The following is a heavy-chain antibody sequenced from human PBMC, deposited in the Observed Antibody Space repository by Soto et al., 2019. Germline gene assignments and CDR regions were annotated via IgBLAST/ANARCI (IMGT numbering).Heavy chain of an antibody. V-gene: IGHV1-69*01. CDR3: ARVRRRDGYNPFDY. Sequence: QVQLVQSGAEVKKPGSSVKVSCKASGGTFSSYAISWVRQAPGQGLEWMVGIIPIFGTANYAQKFQGRVTITADESTSTAYMELSSLRSEDTAVYYCARVRRRDGYNPFDYWGQGTLVTVSS. D-gene: IGHD5-12*01. CDR1: GGTFSSYA. J-gene: IGHJ4*02. CDR2: IIPIFGTA.